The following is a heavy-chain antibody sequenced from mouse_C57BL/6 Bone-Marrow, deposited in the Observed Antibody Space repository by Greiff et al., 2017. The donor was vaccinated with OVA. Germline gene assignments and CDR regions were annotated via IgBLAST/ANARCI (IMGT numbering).Heavy chain of an antibody. D-gene: IGHD1-1*01. CDR3: ASHYYGSSYGWFAY. CDR2: INPNNGGT. V-gene: IGHV1-26*01. Sequence: EVQLQQSGPELVKPGASVKISCKASGYTFTDYYMNWVKQSHGKSLEWIGDINPNNGGTSYNQKFKGKATLTVDKSSSTAYMELRSLTSEDSAVYYCASHYYGSSYGWFAYWGQGTLVTVPA. CDR1: GYTFTDYY. J-gene: IGHJ3*01.